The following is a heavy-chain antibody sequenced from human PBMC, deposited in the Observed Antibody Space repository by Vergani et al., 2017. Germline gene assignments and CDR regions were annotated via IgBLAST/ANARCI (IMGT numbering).Heavy chain of an antibody. V-gene: IGHV4-59*01. CDR2: IYYSGST. CDR3: ARATAEYYYYYYYMDV. J-gene: IGHJ6*03. CDR1: GGSISSYY. D-gene: IGHD4-11*01. Sequence: QVQLQESGPGLVKPSETLSLTCTVSGGSISSYYWSWIRQPPGKGLAWIGYIYYSGSTNYNPSLKSRVTISVDTSKNQFSLKLSSVTAADTAVYYCARATAEYYYYYYYMDVWGKGTTVTVSS.